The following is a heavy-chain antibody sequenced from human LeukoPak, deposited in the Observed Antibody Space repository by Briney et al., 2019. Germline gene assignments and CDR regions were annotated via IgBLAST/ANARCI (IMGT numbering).Heavy chain of an antibody. V-gene: IGHV1-46*01. Sequence: ASVKVSCKASGYTFTNYFMQWVRQAPGQGLEWMGKINPSGGSTSYAQKFQGRVTMTRDTSTSTVYMELSSLRSEDTAVYYCARERRVGATWFDPWGQGTLVTVSS. D-gene: IGHD1-26*01. J-gene: IGHJ5*02. CDR2: INPSGGST. CDR1: GYTFTNYF. CDR3: ARERRVGATWFDP.